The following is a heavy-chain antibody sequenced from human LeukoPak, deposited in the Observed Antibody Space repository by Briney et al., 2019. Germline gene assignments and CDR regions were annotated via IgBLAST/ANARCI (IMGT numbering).Heavy chain of an antibody. Sequence: SETLSLTCAVFGYSISSGYYWGWIRQPPGKGLEWIGSIYHSGSTYYNPSLKSRVTISVDTSKNQFSLKLSSVTAADTAVYYCARATEQLWSDFDYWGQGTLVTVSS. CDR3: ARATEQLWSDFDY. J-gene: IGHJ4*02. CDR2: IYHSGST. D-gene: IGHD5-18*01. V-gene: IGHV4-38-2*01. CDR1: GYSISSGYY.